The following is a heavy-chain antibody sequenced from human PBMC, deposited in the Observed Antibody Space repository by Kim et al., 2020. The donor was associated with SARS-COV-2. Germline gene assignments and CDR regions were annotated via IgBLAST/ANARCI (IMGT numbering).Heavy chain of an antibody. V-gene: IGHV1-46*01. CDR3: AREGYSWGYSGSYYFDY. Sequence: ASVKVSCKASGYTFTSYYMHWVRQAPGQGLEWMGIINPSGGSTSYAQKFQGRVNMTRDTSTSTVYMELSSLRSEDTAVYYCAREGYSWGYSGSYYFDYWGQGTLVTVSS. CDR1: GYTFTSYY. J-gene: IGHJ4*02. CDR2: INPSGGST. D-gene: IGHD1-26*01.